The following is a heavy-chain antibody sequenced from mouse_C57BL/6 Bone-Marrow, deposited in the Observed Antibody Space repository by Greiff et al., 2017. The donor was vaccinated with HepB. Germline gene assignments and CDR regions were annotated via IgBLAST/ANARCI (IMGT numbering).Heavy chain of an antibody. CDR3: ARGRGQNTTVVGDWYFDV. CDR1: GFSLSTFGMG. V-gene: IGHV8-8*01. J-gene: IGHJ1*03. Sequence: ESGPGILQPSQTLSLTCSFSGFSLSTFGMGVGWIRQPSGKGLEWLAHIWWDDDKYYNPALKSRLTISKDTSKNHVFLKIANVDTADTATYYCARGRGQNTTVVGDWYFDVWGTGTTVTVSS. CDR2: IWWDDDK. D-gene: IGHD1-1*01.